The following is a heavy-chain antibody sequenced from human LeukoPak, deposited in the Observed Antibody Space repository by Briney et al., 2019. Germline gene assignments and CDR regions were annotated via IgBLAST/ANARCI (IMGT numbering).Heavy chain of an antibody. J-gene: IGHJ4*02. V-gene: IGHV3-53*01. CDR2: IYSGGST. D-gene: IGHD3-22*01. CDR3: AAGDDSSGYLDY. Sequence: GGSLRLSCAASGFTFRNYAMSWVRQAPGKGLEWVSVIYSGGSTYYADSVKGRFTISRDNSKNTLYLQMNSLRAEDTAVYYCAAGDDSSGYLDYWGQGTLVTVSS. CDR1: GFTFRNYA.